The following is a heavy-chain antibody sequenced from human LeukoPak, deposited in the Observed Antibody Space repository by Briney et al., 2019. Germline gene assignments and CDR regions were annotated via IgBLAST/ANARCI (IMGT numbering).Heavy chain of an antibody. J-gene: IGHJ4*02. D-gene: IGHD3-22*01. CDR1: GGSISSRY. Sequence: SETLSLTCTVSGGSISSRYWSWIRQPPGKGLEWIGYICYSGSTNYNPSLKSRVTISVDTSKNQFSLKLSSVIAADTAVYYCARDVKRYDSSGYYGYYFDYWGQGTLVTVSS. CDR3: ARDVKRYDSSGYYGYYFDY. CDR2: ICYSGST. V-gene: IGHV4-59*11.